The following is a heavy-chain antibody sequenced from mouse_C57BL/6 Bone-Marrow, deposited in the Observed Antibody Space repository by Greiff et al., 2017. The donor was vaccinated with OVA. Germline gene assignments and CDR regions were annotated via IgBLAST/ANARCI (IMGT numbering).Heavy chain of an antibody. CDR1: GFTFSSYA. Sequence: EVQLVESGEGLVKPGGSLKLSCAASGFTFSSYAMSWVRQTPEQRLEWVAYISSGGDYIYYADTVKGRFTISRDNARNTLYLQMSSLKSEDTAMYYCTRRGYYSNYVAMDYWGQGTSVTVSS. CDR2: ISSGGDYI. V-gene: IGHV5-9-1*02. J-gene: IGHJ4*01. D-gene: IGHD2-5*01. CDR3: TRRGYYSNYVAMDY.